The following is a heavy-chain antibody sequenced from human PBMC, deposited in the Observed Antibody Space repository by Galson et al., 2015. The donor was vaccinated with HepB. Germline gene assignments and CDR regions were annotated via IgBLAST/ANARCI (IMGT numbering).Heavy chain of an antibody. V-gene: IGHV3-21*01. CDR2: ISTNSDYT. Sequence: SLRLSCAASGFTFSRYNMNWVRQPPGKGLEWVSSISTNSDYTYYADSVKGRFTISRDNAKNSLYLQMTSLRAEDTAVYYCARDWGIPVAGTWWFDPWGQGTLVTVSS. CDR3: ARDWGIPVAGTWWFDP. D-gene: IGHD6-19*01. CDR1: GFTFSRYN. J-gene: IGHJ5*02.